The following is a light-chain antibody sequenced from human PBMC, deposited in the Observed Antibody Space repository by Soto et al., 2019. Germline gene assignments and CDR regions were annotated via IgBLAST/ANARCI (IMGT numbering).Light chain of an antibody. V-gene: IGLV2-14*01. CDR3: SSYTSSSTLYV. J-gene: IGLJ1*01. CDR1: SSDVDDNNY. Sequence: QSVLTQPASVSGSPGQSITISCTGTSSDVDDNNYVSWYQQHPGKAPKLMIYDVTHRPSGISNRFSGSKSGNTASLTISGLQAEDEADYYCSSYTSSSTLYVFGTGTKVTVL. CDR2: DVT.